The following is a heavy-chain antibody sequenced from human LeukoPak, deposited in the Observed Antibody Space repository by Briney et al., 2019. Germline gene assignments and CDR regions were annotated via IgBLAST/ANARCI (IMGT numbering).Heavy chain of an antibody. CDR1: GFTFSSYA. V-gene: IGHV3-23*01. Sequence: GGSLRLSCAASGFTFSSYAMSWVRQAPGRGLEWVSAISGSGGSTYYADSVKGWFTISRDNSKNTLYLQMNSLRAEDTAVYYCAKDLYPVYYYDSSGYRFDYWGQGTLVTVSS. J-gene: IGHJ4*02. CDR3: AKDLYPVYYYDSSGYRFDY. D-gene: IGHD3-22*01. CDR2: ISGSGGST.